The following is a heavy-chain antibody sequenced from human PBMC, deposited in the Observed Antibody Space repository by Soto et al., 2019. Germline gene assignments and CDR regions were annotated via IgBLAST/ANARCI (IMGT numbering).Heavy chain of an antibody. CDR2: IRPDGSGA. V-gene: IGHV3-74*01. J-gene: IGHJ4*02. D-gene: IGHD2-8*02. CDR1: GFTFSIYW. CDR3: VRDASLWSLDY. Sequence: EEQLVESGGDLVQPGGSLRLSCAASGFTFSIYWMHWVRQVPGKGLVWVSRIRPDGSGATYADSVKGRFTISRDNAKNTVYLQMNSLRAEDTAVYYCVRDASLWSLDYGGQGTLVFVSS.